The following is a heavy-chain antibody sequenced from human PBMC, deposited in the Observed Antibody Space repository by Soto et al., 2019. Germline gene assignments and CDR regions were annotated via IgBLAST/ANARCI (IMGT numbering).Heavy chain of an antibody. V-gene: IGHV4-38-2*01. J-gene: IGHJ4*02. CDR3: ARGYGSGSFDF. CDR1: GYSISSGYY. D-gene: IGHD3-22*01. Sequence: SETLSLTCGVSGYSISSGYYWGWIRQSPGKGLEWIGNIHHTGTTFYNPSLKSRVTMSVDASKNQFSLNLSSVTAADTAVYYCARGYGSGSFDFCGRGXLVTVYS. CDR2: IHHTGTT.